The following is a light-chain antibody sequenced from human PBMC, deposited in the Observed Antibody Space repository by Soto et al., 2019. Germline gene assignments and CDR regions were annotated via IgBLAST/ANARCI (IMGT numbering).Light chain of an antibody. CDR1: QSVSSY. V-gene: IGKV3-11*01. CDR2: DAS. Sequence: EIVLTQSPATLSLSPGERATLSCRASQSVSSYLAWYQQKPGQAPRLLIYDASNRATGIPDRFSGSGSGTDFTLTISSLEPEDFALYYCQQRSNWPLYTFGQGTKLEIK. J-gene: IGKJ2*01. CDR3: QQRSNWPLYT.